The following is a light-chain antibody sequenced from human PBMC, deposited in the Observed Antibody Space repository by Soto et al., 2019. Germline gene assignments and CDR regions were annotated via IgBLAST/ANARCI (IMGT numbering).Light chain of an antibody. CDR1: QSVFYNFNSKNY. Sequence: DIVMTQSPDSLAVSLGERATINCKSSQSVFYNFNSKNYLAWYQQKPGQPPKLLIHWASTRESGVPDRFSGSGSGTDFPLTISSLQPDDVADYFWQKYFITPPTFGGGTKVEIK. CDR3: QKYFITPPT. J-gene: IGKJ4*01. CDR2: WAS. V-gene: IGKV4-1*01.